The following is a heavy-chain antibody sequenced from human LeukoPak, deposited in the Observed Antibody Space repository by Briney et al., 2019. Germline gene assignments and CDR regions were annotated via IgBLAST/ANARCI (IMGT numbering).Heavy chain of an antibody. CDR2: INPNSGGT. D-gene: IGHD5-18*01. Sequence: ASVKVSCKASGYTFTGYYMHWVRQAPGQGLEWMGWINPNSGGTNYAQKFQGRVTMTRDTSISTAYMELSRPRSDDTAVYYCARDGVDTAFYYYMDVWGKGTTVTVSS. V-gene: IGHV1-2*02. CDR1: GYTFTGYY. CDR3: ARDGVDTAFYYYMDV. J-gene: IGHJ6*03.